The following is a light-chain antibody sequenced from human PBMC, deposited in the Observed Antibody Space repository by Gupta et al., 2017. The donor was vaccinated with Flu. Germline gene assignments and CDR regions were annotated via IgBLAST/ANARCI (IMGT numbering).Light chain of an antibody. CDR2: RNN. V-gene: IGLV1-47*01. CDR3: AAWDDSRSGWV. CDR1: SSNIGSNY. J-gene: IGLJ3*02. Sequence: QSVLTQPPSASVTPGQTVTISCSGSSSNIGSNYVYWYQQLPGTAPKLLIYRNNQRPSGVPDRFSGSKSGTSASLATSGLLAEDEADYYCAAWDDSRSGWVFGGGTKLTVL.